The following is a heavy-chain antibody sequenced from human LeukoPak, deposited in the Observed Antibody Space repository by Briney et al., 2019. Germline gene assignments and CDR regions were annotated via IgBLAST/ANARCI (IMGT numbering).Heavy chain of an antibody. D-gene: IGHD5-12*01. CDR3: ARGRKRLRLDAFDI. Sequence: GASVKVSCKASGGTFSSYAISWVRQAPGQGLEWMGGIIPIFGTANYAQKFQGRVTITADESTSTAYMELSSLRSEDTAVYYCARGRKRLRLDAFDIWSQGTMVTVSS. CDR2: IIPIFGTA. J-gene: IGHJ3*02. CDR1: GGTFSSYA. V-gene: IGHV1-69*13.